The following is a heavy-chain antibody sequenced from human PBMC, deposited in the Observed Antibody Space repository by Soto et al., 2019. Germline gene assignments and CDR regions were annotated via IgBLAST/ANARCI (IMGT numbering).Heavy chain of an antibody. D-gene: IGHD2-15*01. Sequence: QVQLVESGGGVVQPGRSLRLSCAASGFTFSSYGMHWVRQAPGKGLEWVAAISYDGSNKYYADSVKGRVTISRDNSKNTLYLQMNSLRAEDTAVYYCAKDMAYCRGGSCLTLPILQHWGQGTLVTVAS. J-gene: IGHJ1*01. CDR3: AKDMAYCRGGSCLTLPILQH. V-gene: IGHV3-30*18. CDR1: GFTFSSYG. CDR2: ISYDGSNK.